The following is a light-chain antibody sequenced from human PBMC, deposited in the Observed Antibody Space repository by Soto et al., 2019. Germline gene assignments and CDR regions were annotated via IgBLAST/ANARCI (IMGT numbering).Light chain of an antibody. CDR1: RSLAYSDGNTY. CDR3: MQGTHWPPYT. Sequence: DVGMTQSPLSLHVTLGQPASISCRSSRSLAYSDGNTYLNWFQQRPGQSPRRLIYKVSNRDSGVPDRFSGSGSGTDFTLKISRGEAEDVGIYYCMQGTHWPPYTFGQGTKLEIK. J-gene: IGKJ2*01. V-gene: IGKV2-30*01. CDR2: KVS.